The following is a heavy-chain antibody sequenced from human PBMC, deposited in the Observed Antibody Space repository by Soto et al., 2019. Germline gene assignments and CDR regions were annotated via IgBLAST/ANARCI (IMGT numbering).Heavy chain of an antibody. V-gene: IGHV1-8*01. Sequence: QVQLVQSGAEVKKPGASVKVSCKASGYTFTSYDINWVRQATGQGLEWMGWMNPNSGNTGYAQKFQGRVTMTRNTSISTAYMELSSLRSEDTAVYYCARGSRYYDFWGGYYSTYYYYYMDVWGKGTTVTVSS. J-gene: IGHJ6*03. CDR2: MNPNSGNT. CDR3: ARGSRYYDFWGGYYSTYYYYYMDV. CDR1: GYTFTSYD. D-gene: IGHD3-3*01.